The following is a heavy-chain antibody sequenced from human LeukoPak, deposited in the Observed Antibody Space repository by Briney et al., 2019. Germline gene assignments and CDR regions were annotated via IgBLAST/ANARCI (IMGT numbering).Heavy chain of an antibody. J-gene: IGHJ4*02. CDR3: AKDPRIAVAGSVSDY. Sequence: GGSLRLSCAASGFTFSSYAMSWVRQAPGKGLEWDSAISGSGGSTYYADSVKGRFTISRDNSKNTLYLQMNSLRAEDTAVYYCAKDPRIAVAGSVSDYWGQGTLVTVSS. CDR2: ISGSGGST. V-gene: IGHV3-23*01. CDR1: GFTFSSYA. D-gene: IGHD6-19*01.